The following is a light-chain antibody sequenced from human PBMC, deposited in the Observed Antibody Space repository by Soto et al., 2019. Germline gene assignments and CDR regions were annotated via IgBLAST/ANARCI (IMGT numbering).Light chain of an antibody. V-gene: IGLV2-14*03. CDR3: ISYTSSSTYV. Sequence: QSVLTQPASVSGSPGQSITISCTGTSSDVGGYNYVSWYQHHPGKAPKLMIYDVSTRPSGISNRFSGSKSGNTASLTISGLQAEDEADYYCISYTSSSTYVFGTGTKVTVL. CDR1: SSDVGGYNY. CDR2: DVS. J-gene: IGLJ1*01.